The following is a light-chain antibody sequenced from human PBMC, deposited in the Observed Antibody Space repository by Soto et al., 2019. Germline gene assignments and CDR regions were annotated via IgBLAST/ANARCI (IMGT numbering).Light chain of an antibody. CDR1: QSVVTSY. V-gene: IGKV3-20*01. CDR2: GAL. CDR3: QYYDDSMWT. Sequence: EVVLTQSPGTLSLSPGEGATLSCRASQSVVTSYLAWYQQKSGQSPRLLIYGALYRATGIPDRFSGSGSGTDFTLSISRLEPEDFAVYYCQYYDDSMWTFGQGTKVEVK. J-gene: IGKJ1*01.